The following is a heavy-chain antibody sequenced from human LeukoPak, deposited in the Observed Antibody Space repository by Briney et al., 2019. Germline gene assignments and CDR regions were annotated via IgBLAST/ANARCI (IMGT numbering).Heavy chain of an antibody. Sequence: SETLSLTCAVYGGSFSGYYWSWIRQPPGKGLEWIGEINHSGSTNYNPSLKSRVTISGDTSKNQFSLKLSSVTAADTAVYFCARGTLHRYSGSRLYYFDYWGQGTLVTVSS. D-gene: IGHD1-26*01. CDR1: GGSFSGYY. V-gene: IGHV4-34*01. CDR2: INHSGST. J-gene: IGHJ4*02. CDR3: ARGTLHRYSGSRLYYFDY.